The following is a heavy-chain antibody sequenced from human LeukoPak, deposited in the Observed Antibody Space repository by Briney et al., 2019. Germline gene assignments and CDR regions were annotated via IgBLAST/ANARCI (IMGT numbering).Heavy chain of an antibody. Sequence: SETLSLTCAVYGRSFSGYYWTWIRQTPGKGLEWIGEINHSGITDYNPSLRSRVTISVDTSKNQFSLKLSSVTAADTAVYYCARKRVVAATQIYAFDIWGQGTMVTVSS. CDR3: ARKRVVAATQIYAFDI. CDR1: GRSFSGYY. V-gene: IGHV4-34*01. CDR2: INHSGIT. D-gene: IGHD2-15*01. J-gene: IGHJ3*02.